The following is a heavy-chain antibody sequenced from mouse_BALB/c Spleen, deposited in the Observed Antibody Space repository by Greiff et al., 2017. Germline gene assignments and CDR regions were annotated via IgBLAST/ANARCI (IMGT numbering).Heavy chain of an antibody. CDR3: ARGGLYYGTSLTNAMDY. J-gene: IGHJ4*01. D-gene: IGHD1-1*01. Sequence: VQLKQSGPELVKPGASVKIPCKASGYTFTDYNMDWVKQSHGKSLEWIGDINPNNGGTIYNQKFKGKATLTVDKSSSTAYMELRSLTSEDTAVYYCARGGLYYGTSLTNAMDYWGQGTSVTVSS. CDR2: INPNNGGT. V-gene: IGHV1-18*01. CDR1: GYTFTDYN.